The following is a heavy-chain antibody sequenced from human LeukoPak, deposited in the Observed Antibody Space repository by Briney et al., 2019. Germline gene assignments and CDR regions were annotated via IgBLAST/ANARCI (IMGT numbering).Heavy chain of an antibody. Sequence: GGSLRLSCAASGFTFSNYGMSWVRQAPGKGLGWVSGISGSGGATYYADSVKGRFAISRDNSKNTLFLRMNSLRAEDTAVYYCAKDGQEIGSPDYFDYWGQGTLVTVSS. V-gene: IGHV3-23*01. D-gene: IGHD2/OR15-2a*01. CDR2: ISGSGGAT. CDR3: AKDGQEIGSPDYFDY. J-gene: IGHJ4*02. CDR1: GFTFSNYG.